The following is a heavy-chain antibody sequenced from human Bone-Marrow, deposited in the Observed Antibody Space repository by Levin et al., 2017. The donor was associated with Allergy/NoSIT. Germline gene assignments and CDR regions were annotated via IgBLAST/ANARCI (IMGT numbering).Heavy chain of an antibody. Sequence: PGGSLRLSCAASGFSFGSHGMHWVRQAPGKGLDWVAVIWHDGTKKYYADSVKGRFTISRDNSKNTLYLQMNNLRAEDTAVYFCARDAQYYGEFDFDYWGQGTLVTVSS. CDR3: ARDAQYYGEFDFDY. D-gene: IGHD3-3*01. CDR2: IWHDGTKK. V-gene: IGHV3-33*01. J-gene: IGHJ4*02. CDR1: GFSFGSHG.